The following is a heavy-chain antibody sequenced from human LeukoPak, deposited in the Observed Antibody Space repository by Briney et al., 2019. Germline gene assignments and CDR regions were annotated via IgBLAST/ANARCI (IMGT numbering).Heavy chain of an antibody. CDR3: ASSPQLLEWLLYHPGFDY. D-gene: IGHD3-3*01. CDR1: GGSISSSVYY. J-gene: IGHJ4*02. CDR2: INHSGST. V-gene: IGHV4-39*07. Sequence: SETLSLTCTVSGGSISSSVYYWGWIRQPPGKGLEWIGEINHSGSTNYNPSLKSRVTISVDTSKNQFSLKLSSVTAADTAVYYWASSPQLLEWLLYHPGFDYWGQGTLVTVSS.